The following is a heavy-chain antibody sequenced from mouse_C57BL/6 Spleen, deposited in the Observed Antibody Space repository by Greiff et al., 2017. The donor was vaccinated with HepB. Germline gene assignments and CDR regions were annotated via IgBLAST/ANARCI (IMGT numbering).Heavy chain of an antibody. J-gene: IGHJ2*01. CDR3: ARGEVTTPYFDY. V-gene: IGHV1-61*01. CDR2: IYPSDSET. D-gene: IGHD2-3*01. Sequence: VQLQQPGAELVRPGSSVKLSCKASGYTFTSYWMDWVKQRPGQGLEWIGNIYPSDSETHYNQKFKDKATLTVDKSSSTAYMQLSSLTSEDSAVYYCARGEVTTPYFDYWGQGTTLTVSS. CDR1: GYTFTSYW.